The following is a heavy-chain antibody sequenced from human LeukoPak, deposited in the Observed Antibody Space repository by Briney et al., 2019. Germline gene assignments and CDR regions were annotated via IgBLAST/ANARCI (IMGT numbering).Heavy chain of an antibody. CDR2: IKQDGSEK. CDR1: GFTFSSYW. V-gene: IGHV3-7*03. J-gene: IGHJ4*02. CDR3: AKGFDWLFPFDY. D-gene: IGHD3-9*01. Sequence: GGSLRLSCAASGFTFSSYWMSWVRQAPGKGLEWVANIKQDGSEKYYVDSVKGRFTISRDNSKNTLYLQMNSLRAEDTAVYYCAKGFDWLFPFDYWGQGTLVTVSS.